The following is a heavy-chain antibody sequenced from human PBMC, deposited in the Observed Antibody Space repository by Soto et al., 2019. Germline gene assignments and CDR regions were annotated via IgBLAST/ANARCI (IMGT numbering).Heavy chain of an antibody. D-gene: IGHD3-22*01. J-gene: IGHJ4*02. CDR3: ARGCPQQLLLTRIVVPPRPYYFDD. CDR1: GVSFSGYY. V-gene: IGHV4-34*01. CDR2: INHSGST. Sequence: TETLSLTCAVYGVSFSGYYWSWIRQPPGKGLEWIGEINHSGSTNYNPSLKSRVTISVDTSKTQFSLKLSSVTAADTAVYYCARGCPQQLLLTRIVVPPRPYYFDDGGQGSVATVSS.